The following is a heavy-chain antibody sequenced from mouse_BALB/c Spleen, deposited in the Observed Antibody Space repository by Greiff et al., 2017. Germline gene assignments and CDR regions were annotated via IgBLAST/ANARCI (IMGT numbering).Heavy chain of an antibody. CDR2: ISNGGGST. CDR1: GFTFSSYT. V-gene: IGHV5-12-2*01. CDR3: ARHPTYDYDGAWFAY. J-gene: IGHJ3*01. Sequence: DVKLVESGGGLVQPGGSLKLSCAASGFTFSSYTMSWVRQTPEKRLEWVAYISNGGGSTYYPDTVKGRFTISRDNAKNTLYLQMSSLKSEDTAMYYCARHPTYDYDGAWFAYWGQGTLVTVSA. D-gene: IGHD2-4*01.